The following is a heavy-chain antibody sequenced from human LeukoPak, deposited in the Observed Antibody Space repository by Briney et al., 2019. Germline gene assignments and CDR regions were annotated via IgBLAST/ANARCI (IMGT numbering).Heavy chain of an antibody. V-gene: IGHV3-64*01. CDR2: INSNGGST. CDR3: AKDRGWIQLWLPNDAFDI. Sequence: PGGSLRLSCVASGFTFSSYAMHWVRQTPGKGLEYVSGINSNGGSTHYANSVKGRFIISRDNSRHTLYLQMNSLRAEDTAVYYCAKDRGWIQLWLPNDAFDIWGQGTMVTVSS. D-gene: IGHD5-18*01. J-gene: IGHJ3*02. CDR1: GFTFSSYA.